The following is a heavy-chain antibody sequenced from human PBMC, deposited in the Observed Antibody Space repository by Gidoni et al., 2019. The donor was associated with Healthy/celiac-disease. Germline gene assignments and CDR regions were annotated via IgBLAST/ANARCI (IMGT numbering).Heavy chain of an antibody. CDR1: GFTFRSYG. CDR2: ILSDGSNK. J-gene: IGHJ4*02. V-gene: IGHV3-33*01. CDR3: ARDLRGGATHLFDY. Sequence: QVQLVESGGGVVQPGRSLRLSCAASGFTFRSYGMHWVRQAPGKGLAWVAVILSDGSNKYYAESVKGRFTISRDNSKNTLYLQMNSLRAEDTAVYYCARDLRGGATHLFDYWGQGTLVTVSS. D-gene: IGHD1-26*01.